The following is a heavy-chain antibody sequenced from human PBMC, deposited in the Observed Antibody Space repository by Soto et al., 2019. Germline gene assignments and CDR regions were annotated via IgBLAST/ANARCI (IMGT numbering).Heavy chain of an antibody. CDR3: VRQSPDYLGSVGWFDP. V-gene: IGHV4-39*01. D-gene: IGHD1-26*01. J-gene: IGHJ5*02. CDR1: GGSISSSSYY. Sequence: PSETLSLTCTVSGGSISSSSYYWVWIRQPPGKGLEWIGSIYYSGTTYYNPSLKSRVTISVDTSKNQFSLKLRSVTAADTAVYYCVRQSPDYLGSVGWFDPWGEGTLVTVS. CDR2: IYYSGTT.